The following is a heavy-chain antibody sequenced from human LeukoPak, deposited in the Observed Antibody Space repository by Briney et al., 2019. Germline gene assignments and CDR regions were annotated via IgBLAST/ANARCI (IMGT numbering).Heavy chain of an antibody. J-gene: IGHJ6*02. CDR1: GYTFTIYD. D-gene: IGHD3-3*01. Sequence: GASVKVSCKASGYTFTIYDINWVRQAPGQGLEWVGWMNPNNGGTVYAQKFQGRVTMTRDTSTGTLYMELNGLKSEDTAVYYCARGAIFGVTPRGYGMDVWGQGTTVTVSS. V-gene: IGHV1-8*01. CDR3: ARGAIFGVTPRGYGMDV. CDR2: MNPNNGGT.